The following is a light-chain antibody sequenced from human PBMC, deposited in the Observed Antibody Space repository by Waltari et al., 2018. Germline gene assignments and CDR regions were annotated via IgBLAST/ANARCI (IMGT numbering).Light chain of an antibody. J-gene: IGLJ3*02. CDR1: STDVEGYDP. CDR3: SSYAGGSSLM. CDR2: EVT. Sequence: QSALPQPPSASGSLGQSLTISCTGISTDVEGYDPVFWYQHHPVKAPNLFIFEVTKRPSGVPDRFSGSKSDNTASLAVSGLQAEDEADYYCSSYAGGSSLMFGGGIKLTVL. V-gene: IGLV2-8*01.